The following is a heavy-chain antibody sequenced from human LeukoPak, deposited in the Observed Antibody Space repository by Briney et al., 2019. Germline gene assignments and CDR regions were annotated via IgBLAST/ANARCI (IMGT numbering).Heavy chain of an antibody. CDR2: INHSGST. J-gene: IGHJ4*02. V-gene: IGHV4-34*08. Sequence: GSLRLSCAASGFTFSSYAMSWIRQPPGKGLEWIGEINHSGSTNYNPSLKSRVTISVDTSKNQFSLKLSSVTAADTAVYYCANGLSVTTLKYWGQGTLVTVSS. D-gene: IGHD4-17*01. CDR3: ANGLSVTTLKY. CDR1: GFTFSSYA.